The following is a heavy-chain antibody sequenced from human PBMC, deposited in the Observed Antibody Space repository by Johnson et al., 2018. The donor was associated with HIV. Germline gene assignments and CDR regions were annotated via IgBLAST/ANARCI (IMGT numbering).Heavy chain of an antibody. J-gene: IGHJ3*02. CDR1: GFTFSSYA. Sequence: QVRLVESGGGVVQPGRSLRLSCAASGFTFSSYAMHWVRQAPGKGLEWVAVISYDGSNKYYTDSVKGRFTISRDNSKNSLYLQMNSLRAEDTAVYYCALNWGAEGAFDIWGQGTMVTVSS. CDR3: ALNWGAEGAFDI. V-gene: IGHV3-30*04. D-gene: IGHD7-27*01. CDR2: ISYDGSNK.